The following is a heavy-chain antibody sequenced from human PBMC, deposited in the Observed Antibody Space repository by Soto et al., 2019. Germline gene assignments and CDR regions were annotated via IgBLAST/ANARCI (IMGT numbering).Heavy chain of an antibody. CDR1: GFTFSSYA. Sequence: GGSLRLSCAASGFTFSSYAMSCVRQAPGKGLEWVSAISGSGGSTYYADSVKGRFTISRDNYKNTLYLQMNSLRAADTAVYYCAKAPKGSYSGYWGQGTLVTVSS. V-gene: IGHV3-23*01. CDR3: AKAPKGSYSGY. J-gene: IGHJ4*02. D-gene: IGHD1-26*01. CDR2: ISGSGGST.